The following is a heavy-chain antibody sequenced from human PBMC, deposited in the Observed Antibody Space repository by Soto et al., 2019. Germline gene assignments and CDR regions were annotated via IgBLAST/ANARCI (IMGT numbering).Heavy chain of an antibody. Sequence: QVQLVQSGAEVKNPGASVKVSCKASGYSFTRYGIGWARQALGQGLEWVGWINAYNGNTNYAQILQGRLTPTTDTRTTTAYMELTSLRSNDTAISDCAMVDVYVTPSPQDVWGQGTTVTVSS. V-gene: IGHV1-18*01. J-gene: IGHJ6*02. D-gene: IGHD3-16*01. CDR1: GYSFTRYG. CDR3: AMVDVYVTPSPQDV. CDR2: INAYNGNT.